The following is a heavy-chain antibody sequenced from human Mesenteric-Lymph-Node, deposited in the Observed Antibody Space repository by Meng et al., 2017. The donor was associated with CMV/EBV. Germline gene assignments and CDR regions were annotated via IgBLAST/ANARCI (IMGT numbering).Heavy chain of an antibody. V-gene: IGHV3-21*01. CDR1: GFTFSTYS. J-gene: IGHJ4*02. Sequence: GESLKISCAASGFTFSTYSMVWVRQAPGKGLEWVSSISSNSNYIYYADSVKGRFTVSRDNAKNSLYLQMNSLRAEDTAVYYCARDDPVVGRGNFDYWGQGTLVTVSS. CDR3: ARDDPVVGRGNFDY. CDR2: ISSNSNYI. D-gene: IGHD5-12*01.